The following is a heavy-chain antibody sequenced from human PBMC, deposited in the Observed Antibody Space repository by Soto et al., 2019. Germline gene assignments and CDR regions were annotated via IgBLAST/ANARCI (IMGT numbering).Heavy chain of an antibody. J-gene: IGHJ6*02. CDR3: ARDSSGSYGMDV. CDR2: ISSSSSYI. V-gene: IGHV3-21*01. D-gene: IGHD3-22*01. Sequence: GSLRLSCAASGFTFSSYSMNWVRQAPGKGLEWVSSISSSSSYIYYADSVKGRFTISRDNAKNSLYLQMNSLRAEDTAVYYCARDSSGSYGMDVWGQGTTVTVSS. CDR1: GFTFSSYS.